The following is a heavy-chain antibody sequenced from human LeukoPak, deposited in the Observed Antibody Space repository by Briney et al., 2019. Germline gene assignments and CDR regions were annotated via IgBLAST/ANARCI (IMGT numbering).Heavy chain of an antibody. Sequence: SETLSLTCTVSGGSISSYYWSWIRQPPGKGLEWIGYIYYSGSTNYNPSLKSRVTISVDTSKNQFSLKLSSVTAADTAVYYCARHFPAGYSSSWYAEFDYWGQGTLVTVSS. V-gene: IGHV4-59*08. CDR1: GGSISSYY. J-gene: IGHJ4*02. CDR3: ARHFPAGYSSSWYAEFDY. CDR2: IYYSGST. D-gene: IGHD6-13*01.